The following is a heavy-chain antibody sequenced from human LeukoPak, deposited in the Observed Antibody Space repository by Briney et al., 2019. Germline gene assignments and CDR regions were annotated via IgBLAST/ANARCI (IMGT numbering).Heavy chain of an antibody. CDR3: ARAMITFGGPGGDAFDI. CDR1: GFTFSSYS. J-gene: IGHJ3*02. V-gene: IGHV3-21*01. Sequence: PGGSLRLSCAASGFTFSSYSMNWVRQAPGKGLEWVSSISSSSYIYYADSVKGRFTISRDNAKNSLYLQMNSLRAEDTAVYYCARAMITFGGPGGDAFDIWGQGTMVTVSS. D-gene: IGHD3-16*01. CDR2: ISSSSYI.